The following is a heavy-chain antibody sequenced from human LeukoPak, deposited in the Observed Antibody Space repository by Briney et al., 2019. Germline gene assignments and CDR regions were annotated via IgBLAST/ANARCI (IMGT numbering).Heavy chain of an antibody. J-gene: IGHJ4*02. CDR2: IYYSGST. CDR1: GGSISSYY. D-gene: IGHD2-21*02. CDR3: ARESVVTTLFDS. Sequence: PSETLSLTCTVSGGSISSYYWSWIRQPPGKGLEWIGYIYYSGSTNYNPSLKSRVTISVDTSKNQFSLKLSSVTAADTAIYYCARESVVTTLFDSWGQGTLVTVSS. V-gene: IGHV4-59*01.